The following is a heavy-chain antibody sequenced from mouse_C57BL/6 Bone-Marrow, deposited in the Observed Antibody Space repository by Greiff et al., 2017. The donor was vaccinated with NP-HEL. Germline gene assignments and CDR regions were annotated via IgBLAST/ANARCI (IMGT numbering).Heavy chain of an antibody. J-gene: IGHJ2*01. Sequence: EVQLQQSGPELVKPGASVKISCKASGYSFTGYYMNWVKQSPEKSLEWIGEINPSTGGTTYNQKFKAKATLTVDKSSSTAYMQLKSLTSEDSAVLYCARICGKRDHWRKRPTLTLFS. V-gene: IGHV1-42*01. CDR3: ARICGKRDH. CDR1: GYSFTGYY. CDR2: INPSTGGT.